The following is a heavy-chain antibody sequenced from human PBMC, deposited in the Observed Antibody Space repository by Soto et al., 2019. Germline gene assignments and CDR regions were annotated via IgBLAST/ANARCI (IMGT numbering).Heavy chain of an antibody. D-gene: IGHD4-17*01. Sequence: EVQLVESGGGLVQPGGSLKLSCAASGFTFSGSAMHWVRQASGKGLEWVGRIRSKANSYATAYAASVKGRFTISRDDSKNTAYLQMNSLKTEDTAVYYCTREVYGDYFYYYYYMDVRGKGTTVTVSS. CDR2: IRSKANSYAT. J-gene: IGHJ6*03. CDR1: GFTFSGSA. CDR3: TREVYGDYFYYYYYMDV. V-gene: IGHV3-73*01.